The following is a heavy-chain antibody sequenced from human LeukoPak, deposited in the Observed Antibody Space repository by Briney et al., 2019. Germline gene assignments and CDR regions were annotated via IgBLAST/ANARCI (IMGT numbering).Heavy chain of an antibody. CDR1: GYTFTAYY. Sequence: ASVKVSFKASGYTFTAYYMHWVRQAPGQGLEWMGWINPNGGANYAQKFQGRVTMTRDTSISTAYMELSRLRSDDTAVYYCARDLGQTYYYDSSGLDYWGQGTLVTVSS. D-gene: IGHD3-22*01. CDR2: INPNGGA. CDR3: ARDLGQTYYYDSSGLDY. J-gene: IGHJ4*02. V-gene: IGHV1-2*02.